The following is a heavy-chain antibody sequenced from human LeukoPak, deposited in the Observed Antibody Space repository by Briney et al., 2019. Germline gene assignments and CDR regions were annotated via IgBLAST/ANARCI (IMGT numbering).Heavy chain of an antibody. J-gene: IGHJ3*02. CDR2: IIPILGIA. D-gene: IGHD3-10*01. Sequence: SVKVSCKASGGTFSSYTISWVRQAPGQGLEWMGRIIPILGIANYAQKFQGRVTITTDESTSTAYMELSSLRSEDTAVYYCARQGLGNAFDIWAKGQWSPSLQ. CDR1: GGTFSSYT. CDR3: ARQGLGNAFDI. V-gene: IGHV1-69*02.